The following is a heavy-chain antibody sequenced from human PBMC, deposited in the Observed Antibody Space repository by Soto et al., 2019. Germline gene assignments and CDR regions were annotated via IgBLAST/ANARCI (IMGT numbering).Heavy chain of an antibody. Sequence: PSETLSLTCAVSSGSISSSNWWSWVRQPPGKGLEWIGEIYHSGSTNYNPSLKSRVTISVDKSKNQFSLKLSSVTAADTAVYYCARVQRYSSGWYGDYYYYYGMDVWGQGTTVTVSS. CDR1: SGSISSSNW. CDR2: IYHSGST. J-gene: IGHJ6*02. V-gene: IGHV4-4*02. D-gene: IGHD6-19*01. CDR3: ARVQRYSSGWYGDYYYYYGMDV.